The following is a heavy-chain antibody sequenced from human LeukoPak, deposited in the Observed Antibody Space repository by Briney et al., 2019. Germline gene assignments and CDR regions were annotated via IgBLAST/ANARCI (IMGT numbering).Heavy chain of an antibody. D-gene: IGHD2-2*03. J-gene: IGHJ3*02. CDR3: ARAGYCSSTSCEGVIDAFDI. V-gene: IGHV4-31*03. Sequence: SETLSLTCTVSGGSISSGGYYWSWIRQHPGKGLEWIGYIYYSGSTYYNPSLKSRVTISVDTSKNQFSLKLSSVTAADTAVYYCARAGYCSSTSCEGVIDAFDIWGQGTMVTVSS. CDR1: GGSISSGGYY. CDR2: IYYSGST.